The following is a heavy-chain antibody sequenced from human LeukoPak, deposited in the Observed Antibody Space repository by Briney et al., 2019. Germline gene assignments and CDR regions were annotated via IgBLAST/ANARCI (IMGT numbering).Heavy chain of an antibody. V-gene: IGHV3-48*02. CDR2: ISSSSSTI. J-gene: IGHJ4*02. Sequence: GGSLRLSCAASGFTFSSYSTNWVRQAPGKGLEWVSYISSSSSTIYYADSVKGRFTISRDNAKNSLYLQMNSLRDEDTAVYYCARVNHDFWSGYSQKYYFDYWGQGTLVTVSS. D-gene: IGHD3-3*01. CDR3: ARVNHDFWSGYSQKYYFDY. CDR1: GFTFSSYS.